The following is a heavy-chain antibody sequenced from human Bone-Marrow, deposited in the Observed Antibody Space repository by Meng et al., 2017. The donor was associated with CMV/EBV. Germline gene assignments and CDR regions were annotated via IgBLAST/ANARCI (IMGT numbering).Heavy chain of an antibody. CDR3: ARVVGYCSSTSCYDWFDP. CDR1: GGTLSSYA. D-gene: IGHD2-2*01. CDR2: IIPILGIA. Sequence: SVKVFCKASGGTLSSYAISWVRRAPGQGLEWMGGIIPILGIANYAQKFRGRVTITADKSTSTAYMELSILRSEDTAVYYCARVVGYCSSTSCYDWFDPWGQGTLVTVSS. V-gene: IGHV1-69*10. J-gene: IGHJ5*02.